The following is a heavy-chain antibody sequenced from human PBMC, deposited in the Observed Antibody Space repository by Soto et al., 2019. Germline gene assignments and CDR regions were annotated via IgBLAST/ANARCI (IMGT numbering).Heavy chain of an antibody. CDR3: AREHDSWSGYAFDI. CDR1: GYTFTTYV. Sequence: QVQLVQSGAEVKKPGASVKVSCKASGYTFTTYVIQWVRQAPGLRLEWMGWIHGGNGNTRYSQKLQGRVTISRDTSASTAYMELSSLRPEDTAIYYCAREHDSWSGYAFDIWGQGTVVTVSS. D-gene: IGHD3-3*01. V-gene: IGHV1-3*01. CDR2: IHGGNGNT. J-gene: IGHJ3*02.